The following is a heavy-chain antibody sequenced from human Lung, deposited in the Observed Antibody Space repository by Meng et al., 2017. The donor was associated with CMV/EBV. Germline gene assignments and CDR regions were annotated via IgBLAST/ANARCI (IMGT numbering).Heavy chain of an antibody. CDR3: EKGGDYDSSGDY. CDR2: IRYDGSNK. D-gene: IGHD3-22*01. Sequence: GGSXRLXXAASGFTFSSYGMHWVRQAPGKGLEWVAFIRYDGSNKYYADSVKGRFTISRDNSKNTLYLQMNSLRAEDTDVYYCEKGGDYDSSGDYWAQGTMVTVAS. J-gene: IGHJ4*02. V-gene: IGHV3-30*02. CDR1: GFTFSSYG.